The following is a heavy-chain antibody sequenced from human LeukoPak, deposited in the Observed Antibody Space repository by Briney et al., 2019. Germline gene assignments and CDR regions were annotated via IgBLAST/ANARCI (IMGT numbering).Heavy chain of an antibody. CDR3: ARGVVGATIRKVYYFDY. V-gene: IGHV1-18*01. D-gene: IGHD1-26*01. CDR1: GYTFTSYD. Sequence: ASVKVSCKASGYTFTSYDINWVRQATGQGLEWMGWISAYNGNTNYAQKLQGRVTMTTDTSTSTAYMELRSLRSDDTAVYYCARGVVGATIRKVYYFDYWGQGTLVTVSS. CDR2: ISAYNGNT. J-gene: IGHJ4*02.